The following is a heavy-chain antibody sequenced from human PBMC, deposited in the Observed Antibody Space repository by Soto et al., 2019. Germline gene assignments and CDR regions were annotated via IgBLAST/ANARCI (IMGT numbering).Heavy chain of an antibody. Sequence: QLQLQESGSGLVKPSQTLSLTGAVSGGAISSGGYSWSWIRHPPGKGLEWIGYIYHSGSIYYNPSLKRRVTISVDRSTNQFSLKLSSVTAADTAVYYCARVPDYWGQGTLVTVSS. CDR2: IYHSGSI. J-gene: IGHJ4*02. CDR3: ARVPDY. CDR1: GGAISSGGYS. V-gene: IGHV4-30-2*01.